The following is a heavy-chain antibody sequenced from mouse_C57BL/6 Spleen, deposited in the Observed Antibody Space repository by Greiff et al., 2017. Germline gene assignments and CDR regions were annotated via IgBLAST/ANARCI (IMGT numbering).Heavy chain of an antibody. CDR2: ISSGSSTI. Sequence: EVHLVESGGGLVKPGGSLKLSCAASGFTFSDYGMHWVRQAPEKGLEWVAYISSGSSTIYYAETVKGRFTISRDNAKNTLFLQMTSLRSEDTAMYYCARPGYYEFAYWGQGTLVTVSA. J-gene: IGHJ3*01. CDR3: ARPGYYEFAY. V-gene: IGHV5-17*01. CDR1: GFTFSDYG. D-gene: IGHD1-1*01.